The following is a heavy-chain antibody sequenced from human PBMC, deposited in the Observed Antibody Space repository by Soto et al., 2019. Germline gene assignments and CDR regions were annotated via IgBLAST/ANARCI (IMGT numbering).Heavy chain of an antibody. CDR1: GGSISRSSYY. Sequence: SETLSLTCTVSGGSISRSSYYWGWIRQPPEKGLEWIGSIYYSGSTYYSPSLKSRVTISVDTSKNQFSLRLNSVTAADTAVYYCARQEDLNDILTGPQGGWFDPWGQGTLVTVSS. V-gene: IGHV4-39*01. CDR3: ARQEDLNDILTGPQGGWFDP. J-gene: IGHJ5*02. D-gene: IGHD3-9*01. CDR2: IYYSGST.